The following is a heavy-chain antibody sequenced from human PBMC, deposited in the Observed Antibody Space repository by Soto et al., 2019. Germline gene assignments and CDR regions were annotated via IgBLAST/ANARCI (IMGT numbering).Heavy chain of an antibody. J-gene: IGHJ4*02. CDR3: ARGHLGITTTGTWYDFDY. CDR1: GDSISSYY. V-gene: IGHV4-59*01. CDR2: IYYSGRT. D-gene: IGHD2-15*01. Sequence: QVQLQESGPRLVKPSETLSLTCTVSGDSISSYYWTWIRQPPGKGLEYIGYIYYSGRTYYNPSLQSRVTISVDTSKNQFSLKLSSVPAADTAVYYCARGHLGITTTGTWYDFDYWGQGTLVTVSS.